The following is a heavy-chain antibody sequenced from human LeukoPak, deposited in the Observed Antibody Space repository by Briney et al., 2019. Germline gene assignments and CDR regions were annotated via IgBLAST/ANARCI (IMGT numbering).Heavy chain of an antibody. CDR3: ARPSSYSSAWGSDH. J-gene: IGHJ4*02. CDR1: GFTFSSYW. D-gene: IGHD6-19*01. CDR2: INEDGSQK. Sequence: GGSLRLSCAASGFTFSSYWMSWVRQAPGKGLEWVANINEDGSQKNYVDSMKGRLTISRDNAKNSVYLQMDSLRVDDTAVYYCARPSSYSSAWGSDHWGQGTLVTVRS. V-gene: IGHV3-7*01.